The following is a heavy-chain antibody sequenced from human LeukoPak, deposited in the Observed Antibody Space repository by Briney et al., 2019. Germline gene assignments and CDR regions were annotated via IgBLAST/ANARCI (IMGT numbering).Heavy chain of an antibody. V-gene: IGHV1-46*01. CDR1: GYTFTSYY. CDR2: INPSGGST. CDR3: ARAPADFIVATISYYFDY. D-gene: IGHD5-12*01. J-gene: IGHJ4*02. Sequence: GASVKVSCKASGYTFTSYYMHWVRQAPGQGLEWMGIINPSGGSTSYAQKFQGRVTMTRDTSTSTVYMELSGLRSEDTAVYYCARAPADFIVATISYYFDYWGQGTLVTVSS.